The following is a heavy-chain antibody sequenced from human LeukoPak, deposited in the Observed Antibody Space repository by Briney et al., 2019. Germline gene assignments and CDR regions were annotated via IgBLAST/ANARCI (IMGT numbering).Heavy chain of an antibody. J-gene: IGHJ4*02. CDR2: IYYSGST. Sequence: SETLSLTCTVSGGSISSYYWSWIRQPPGKGLEWIGYIYYSGSTNYNPSLKSRVTISVDTSKNQFSLKLSSVTAADAAVYYCARVAWGMVDYWGQGTPVTVSS. D-gene: IGHD2-8*01. CDR1: GGSISSYY. CDR3: ARVAWGMVDY. V-gene: IGHV4-59*01.